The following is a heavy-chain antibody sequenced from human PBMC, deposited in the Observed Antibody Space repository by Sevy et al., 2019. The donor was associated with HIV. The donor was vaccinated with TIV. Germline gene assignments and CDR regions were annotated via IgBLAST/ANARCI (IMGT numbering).Heavy chain of an antibody. J-gene: IGHJ4*02. CDR1: GFTFSSYS. V-gene: IGHV3-48*01. CDR3: ARDEQTYGDYDYFDY. CDR2: ISSSSTI. D-gene: IGHD4-17*01. Sequence: GGSLRLSCAASGFTFSSYSMNWVRQAPGKGLEWVSYISSSSTIFYADSVKGRFTISRDNAKNSLYLQMNSLTAEDTVVYYCARDEQTYGDYDYFDYWGQGTLVTVSS.